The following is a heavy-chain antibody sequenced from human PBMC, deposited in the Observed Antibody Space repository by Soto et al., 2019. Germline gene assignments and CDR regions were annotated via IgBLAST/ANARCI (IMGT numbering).Heavy chain of an antibody. D-gene: IGHD3-22*01. V-gene: IGHV4-59*01. Sequence: LSLTCTVSGGSISSYYWSWIRQPPGKGLEWIGYIYYSGSTNYNPSLKSRVTISVDTSKNQFSLKLSSVTAADTAVYYCARVGYYYDSSGYYYVIDYWGQGTLVTVSS. CDR1: GGSISSYY. CDR3: ARVGYYYDSSGYYYVIDY. J-gene: IGHJ4*02. CDR2: IYYSGST.